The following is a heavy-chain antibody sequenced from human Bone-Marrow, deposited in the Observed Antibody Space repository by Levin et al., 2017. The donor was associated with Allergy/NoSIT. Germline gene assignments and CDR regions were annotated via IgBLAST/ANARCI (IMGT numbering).Heavy chain of an antibody. V-gene: IGHV3-53*01. J-gene: IGHJ4*02. D-gene: IGHD2-2*01. Sequence: SSETLSLTCAASGFSVSNHYMTWVRQGPGKGLECVSVIYSDGSTYYADSVRGRFTISRDSFRNTLSLQMNSLSDDDTAVYYCTKGHYSGVYQWGQGTLVTVSS. CDR2: IYSDGST. CDR3: TKGHYSGVYQ. CDR1: GFSVSNHY.